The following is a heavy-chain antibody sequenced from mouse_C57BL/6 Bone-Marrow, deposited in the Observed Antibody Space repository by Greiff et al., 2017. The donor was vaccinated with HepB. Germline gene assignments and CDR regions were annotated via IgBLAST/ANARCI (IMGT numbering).Heavy chain of an antibody. V-gene: IGHV1-81*01. CDR3: ARKSSGYYAMDY. CDR1: GYTFTSYG. CDR2: IYPRSGNT. Sequence: QVQLKQSGAELARPGASVKLSCKASGYTFTSYGISWVKQRTGQGLEWIGEIYPRSGNTYYNEKFKGTATLTADKSSSTAYMELRSLTSEDSAVYFCARKSSGYYAMDYWGQGTSVTVSS. D-gene: IGHD3-2*02. J-gene: IGHJ4*01.